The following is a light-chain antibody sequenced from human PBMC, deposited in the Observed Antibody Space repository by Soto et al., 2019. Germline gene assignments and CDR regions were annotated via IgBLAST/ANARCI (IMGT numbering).Light chain of an antibody. J-gene: IGKJ1*01. CDR3: QQYVNLPLA. Sequence: VVLTQSPGTLSLSPGERATLSCRASQSIGNNQLAWYQQKPGQAPRLLIYGASSRATGIPDRFSGSGSGTDFTLTISRLEPEDFAVYYCQQYVNLPLAFGQGTKVEAK. CDR2: GAS. CDR1: QSIGNNQ. V-gene: IGKV3-20*01.